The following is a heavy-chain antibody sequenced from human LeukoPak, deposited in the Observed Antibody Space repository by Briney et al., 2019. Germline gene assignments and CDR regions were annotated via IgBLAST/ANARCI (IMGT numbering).Heavy chain of an antibody. CDR3: AKDAGTATIIYWYFDL. CDR2: ISDDGSNR. V-gene: IGHV3-30*04. CDR1: GFTFSSYA. J-gene: IGHJ2*01. Sequence: GGSLRLSCAASGFTFSSYAMHWVRQAPGKGLEWVAVISDDGSNRYYADSVKGRFTISRDNSKNTLYLQMNSLRAEDTAMYYCAKDAGTATIIYWYFDLWGRGTLVTVSS. D-gene: IGHD1-26*01.